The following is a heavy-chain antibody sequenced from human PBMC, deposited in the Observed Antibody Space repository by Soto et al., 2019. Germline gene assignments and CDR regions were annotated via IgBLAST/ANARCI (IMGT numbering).Heavy chain of an antibody. V-gene: IGHV3-30*18. CDR3: AKGGRQWLVTSDFNY. CDR2: VSHDGRNT. J-gene: IGHJ4*02. D-gene: IGHD6-19*01. Sequence: VQLVEFGGGVVQTGRSLRLSCAASGFTFSAYAMHWVRQAPGKGLEWVAVVSHDGRNTHYADSVKGRFTISRDSSKNTVSLEMTSLRAEDTAVDYCAKGGRQWLVTSDFNYWGQGALVTVSS. CDR1: GFTFSAYA.